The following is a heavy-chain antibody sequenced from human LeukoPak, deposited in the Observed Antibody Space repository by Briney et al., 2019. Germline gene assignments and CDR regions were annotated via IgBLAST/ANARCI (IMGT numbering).Heavy chain of an antibody. CDR2: INPSGGST. Sequence: GASVKVSCKASGGTFSNYAISWVRQAPGQGLEWMGIINPSGGSTSYAQKFQGRVTMNRDTSTSTVYMELSSLRSEDTAVYYCARDNSSGYFRMNWFDPWGQGTLVTVSS. CDR3: ARDNSSGYFRMNWFDP. V-gene: IGHV1-46*03. D-gene: IGHD3-22*01. CDR1: GGTFSNYA. J-gene: IGHJ5*02.